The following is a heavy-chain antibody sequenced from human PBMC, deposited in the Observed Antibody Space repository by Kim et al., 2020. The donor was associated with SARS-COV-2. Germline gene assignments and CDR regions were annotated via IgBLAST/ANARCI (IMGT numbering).Heavy chain of an antibody. D-gene: IGHD6-19*01. CDR2: IKQDGNQK. Sequence: GGSLRLSCAASGFTFSSYWMTWVRQAAGKGLEWVANIKQDGNQKYYVDSVKGRFTISRDNAKNSLYLQMNSLRAEDTAVYYCARDGDLYSSGKDAFDIWGPGTMGTVPS. CDR3: ARDGDLYSSGKDAFDI. CDR1: GFTFSSYW. J-gene: IGHJ3*02. V-gene: IGHV3-7*01.